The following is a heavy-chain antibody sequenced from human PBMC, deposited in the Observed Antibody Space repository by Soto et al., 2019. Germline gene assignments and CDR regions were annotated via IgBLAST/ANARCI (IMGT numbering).Heavy chain of an antibody. CDR1: GFTFSSYA. Sequence: QVQLVESGGGVVQPGRSLRLSCAASGFTFSSYAMHWVRQATGKGLEWVAVISYDGSNKYYADSVKGRFTISRDNSKNTMYLQMNSLRAEDTAVYYCATGSSLGVVVVAAGAYWGQGTLVTVSS. V-gene: IGHV3-30-3*01. CDR2: ISYDGSNK. CDR3: ATGSSLGVVVVAAGAY. D-gene: IGHD2-15*01. J-gene: IGHJ4*02.